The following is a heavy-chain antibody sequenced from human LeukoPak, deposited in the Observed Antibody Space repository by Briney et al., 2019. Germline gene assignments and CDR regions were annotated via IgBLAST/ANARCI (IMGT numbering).Heavy chain of an antibody. D-gene: IGHD2-2*01. Sequence: PGGSLRLSCADSRFTFDDYTMHWVRQAPGKGLEWVSLISWDGGSTYYAESVKRRFTISRDNSKNSLYLQMNSLRTEDTALYYCAKDMGYRREYCSSTSCYEGDYYGMDVWGQGTTVTVSS. CDR1: RFTFDDYT. CDR3: AKDMGYRREYCSSTSCYEGDYYGMDV. J-gene: IGHJ6*02. CDR2: ISWDGGST. V-gene: IGHV3-43*01.